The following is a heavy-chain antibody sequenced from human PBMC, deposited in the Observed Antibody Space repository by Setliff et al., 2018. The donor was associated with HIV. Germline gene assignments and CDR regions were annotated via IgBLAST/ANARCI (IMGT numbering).Heavy chain of an antibody. V-gene: IGHV4-34*01. D-gene: IGHD3-3*01. CDR3: ARGGGFWSGQLDY. J-gene: IGHJ4*02. CDR2: INQSGIS. CDR1: GWSFSDHY. Sequence: KTSETLSLTCAVYGWSFSDHYWTWIRQPPGKGLEWIGEINQSGISNFNPSLKSRVTMPIDTPKNQFSLKLSSVTAADTAVYFCARGGGFWSGQLDYLGQGTLVTV.